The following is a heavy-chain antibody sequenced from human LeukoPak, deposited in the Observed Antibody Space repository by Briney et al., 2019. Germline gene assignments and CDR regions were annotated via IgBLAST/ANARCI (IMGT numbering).Heavy chain of an antibody. CDR2: ITPSNGDT. CDR1: GYTFITDG. D-gene: IGHD1-26*01. Sequence: ASLKVSCKASGYTFITDGVTWVRQAPGHGGESLGWITPSNGDTNYAQNLQVRVTMTTDTSTSTAYMELRSLRSDDTAVYFCARVAGVSYNYFDSWGQGTLVTVTS. CDR3: ARVAGVSYNYFDS. V-gene: IGHV1-18*01. J-gene: IGHJ4*02.